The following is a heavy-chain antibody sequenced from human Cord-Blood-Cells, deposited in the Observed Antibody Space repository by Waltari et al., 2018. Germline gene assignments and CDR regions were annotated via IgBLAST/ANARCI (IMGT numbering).Heavy chain of an antibody. Sequence: QVQLQQWGAGLLKPSETLSLTCAVYGGSFSGYYWSWIRQPPGKGLEWNGEINHSGSTNYNPSLKSRVTISVDTSKNQFSLKLSSVTAADTAVYYCASRYSSSWYYFDYWGQGTLVTVSS. CDR1: GGSFSGYY. J-gene: IGHJ4*02. V-gene: IGHV4-34*01. D-gene: IGHD6-13*01. CDR2: INHSGST. CDR3: ASRYSSSWYYFDY.